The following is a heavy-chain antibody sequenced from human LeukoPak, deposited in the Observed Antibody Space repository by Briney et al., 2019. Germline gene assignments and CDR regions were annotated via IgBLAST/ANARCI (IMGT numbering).Heavy chain of an antibody. D-gene: IGHD3-10*01. CDR1: GGTFSSYA. CDR3: AREYGTWLDH. J-gene: IGHJ5*02. CDR2: IIPIFGTA. Sequence: GASVKVSCKASGGTFSSYAISWVRQAPGQGLEWMGGIIPIFGTANYAQKLQGRVTMTTDTSTSTAYMELRSLRSDDTAVYYCAREYGTWLDHWGQGTLVTVSS. V-gene: IGHV1-69*05.